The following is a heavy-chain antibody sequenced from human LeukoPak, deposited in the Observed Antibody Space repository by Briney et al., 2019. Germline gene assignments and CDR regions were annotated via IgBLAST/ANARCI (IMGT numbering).Heavy chain of an antibody. V-gene: IGHV3-73*01. CDR1: GFTFSGSA. CDR2: IRSKANSYAT. D-gene: IGHD5-18*01. Sequence: GGSLRLSCAASGFTFSGSAMHWVRQASGKGLEWVGRIRSKANSYATAYAASVKGRFTISRDDSKNTAYLQMNSLKTEDTAVYYCTGLTAMALDWGQGTLVTVSS. J-gene: IGHJ4*02. CDR3: TGLTAMALD.